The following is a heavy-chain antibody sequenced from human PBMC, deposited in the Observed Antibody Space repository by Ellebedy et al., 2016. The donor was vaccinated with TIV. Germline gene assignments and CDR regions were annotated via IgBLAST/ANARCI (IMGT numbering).Heavy chain of an antibody. CDR2: INAGNGNT. Sequence: ASVKVSCKASGYTFTTYAIHWVRQAPGQRLEWMGWINAGNGNTKYSQKFQGRVTITRDTSASTAYMELSSLKSEDSAVHYCTREVISAGTQPNFDNWGQGTLVTVSS. V-gene: IGHV1-3*01. D-gene: IGHD1-1*01. CDR3: TREVISAGTQPNFDN. CDR1: GYTFTTYA. J-gene: IGHJ4*02.